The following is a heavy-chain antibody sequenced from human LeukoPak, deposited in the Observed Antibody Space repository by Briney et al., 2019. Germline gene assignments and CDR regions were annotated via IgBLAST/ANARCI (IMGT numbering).Heavy chain of an antibody. V-gene: IGHV3-23*01. J-gene: IGHJ4*02. CDR2: ITGGGGST. CDR3: AKDGRSVAPFDH. D-gene: IGHD1-26*01. Sequence: GGSLRLSCAASGFTFSSYSMNWVRQAPGKGLEWVSLITGGGGSTDYADSVKGRFTISRDNSKNTLYLQMNSLRVEDTATYYCAKDGRSVAPFDHWGQGTVLTVSS. CDR1: GFTFSSYS.